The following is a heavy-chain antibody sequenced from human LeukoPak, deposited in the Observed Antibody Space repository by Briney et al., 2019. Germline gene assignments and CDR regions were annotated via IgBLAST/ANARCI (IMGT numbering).Heavy chain of an antibody. CDR3: ARDPPSFQH. CDR2: INQGGSQK. CDR1: GFTFSSYW. V-gene: IGHV3-7*01. J-gene: IGHJ1*01. Sequence: PGGSLRLSCAASGFTFSSYWMSWVRQAPGKGLEWVANINQGGSQKHYVDSVKGRLTISRDNAKNSLYLQMNSLRAEDTAVYYCARDPPSFQHWGQGTLVTVSS.